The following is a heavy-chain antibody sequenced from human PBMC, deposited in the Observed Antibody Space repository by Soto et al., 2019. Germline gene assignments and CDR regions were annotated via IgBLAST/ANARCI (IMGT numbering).Heavy chain of an antibody. J-gene: IGHJ5*02. CDR3: ARGGGRSTAVVGPPYGWFDP. D-gene: IGHD6-19*01. CDR1: GFTFSDYW. CDR2: INQDESEK. V-gene: IGHV3-7*05. Sequence: GGSLRLSCSASGFTFSDYWMTWVRQAPGKGLEWVANINQDESEKYYVDSVKGRFTISRDNAKNSVYLQMGSLRAEDTAVYYCARGGGRSTAVVGPPYGWFDPWGQGTLVTVSS.